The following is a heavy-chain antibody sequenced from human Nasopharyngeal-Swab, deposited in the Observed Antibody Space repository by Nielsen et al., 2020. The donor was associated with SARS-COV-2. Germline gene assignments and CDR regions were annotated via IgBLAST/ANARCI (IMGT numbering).Heavy chain of an antibody. Sequence: GGSLRLPCAASGFTFSSYGMHWVRQAPGKGLEWVAVISYDGSNKYYADSVKGRFTISRDNSKNTLYLQMNSLRAEDTAVYYCAKGEYCSSTSCYPVSYFDYWGQGTLVTVSS. V-gene: IGHV3-30*18. CDR2: ISYDGSNK. D-gene: IGHD2-2*01. CDR1: GFTFSSYG. J-gene: IGHJ4*02. CDR3: AKGEYCSSTSCYPVSYFDY.